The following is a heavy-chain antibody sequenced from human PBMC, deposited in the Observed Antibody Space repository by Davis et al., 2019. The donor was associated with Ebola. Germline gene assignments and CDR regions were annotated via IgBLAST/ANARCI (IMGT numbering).Heavy chain of an antibody. CDR3: ARRPHLKSDFGSDAFDI. J-gene: IGHJ3*02. Sequence: GESLKISCAASGFTFSDYYMSWIRQAPGKGLEWVSYISSSSSTIYYADSVKGRFTISRDNAKNSLYLQMNSLRDEDTAVYYCARRPHLKSDFGSDAFDIWGQGTTVTVSS. D-gene: IGHD3-10*01. V-gene: IGHV3-11*04. CDR1: GFTFSDYY. CDR2: ISSSSSTI.